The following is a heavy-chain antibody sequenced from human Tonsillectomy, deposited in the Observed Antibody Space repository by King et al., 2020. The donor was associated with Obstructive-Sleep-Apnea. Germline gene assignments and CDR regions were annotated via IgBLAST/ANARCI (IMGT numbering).Heavy chain of an antibody. Sequence: QLVQSGAEVKKPGESLKISCKGSGYSFTSYLIGWVRQMPGKGLEWLGIIYPCDSATRYSPSFQGQVTISADKSISTAYLQWSSLKASETAMYYCARHLSSAMATPFDYWGQGTLVTVSS. J-gene: IGHJ4*02. CDR3: ARHLSSAMATPFDY. CDR2: IYPCDSAT. V-gene: IGHV5-51*01. CDR1: GYSFTSYL. D-gene: IGHD5-24*01.